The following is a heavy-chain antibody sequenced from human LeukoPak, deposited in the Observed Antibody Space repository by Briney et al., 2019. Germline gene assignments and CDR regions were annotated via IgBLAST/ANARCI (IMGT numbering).Heavy chain of an antibody. CDR3: ARDKVIASAGTPNWLDP. CDR2: ISAYDGNT. D-gene: IGHD6-13*01. J-gene: IGHJ5*02. Sequence: ASVKVSCKASGYTFTNYGISWVRQAPGQGLEWMGWISAYDGNTNYLQKFQGRVTMTTDTATSTAYMELRSLRSDDMAVYYCARDKVIASAGTPNWLDPWGQGTLVTVSS. V-gene: IGHV1-18*03. CDR1: GYTFTNYG.